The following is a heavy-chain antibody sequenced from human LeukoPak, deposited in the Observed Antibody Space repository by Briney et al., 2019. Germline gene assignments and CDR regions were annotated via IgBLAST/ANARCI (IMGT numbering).Heavy chain of an antibody. CDR2: ISGSGGST. D-gene: IGHD6-13*01. J-gene: IGHJ4*02. CDR3: AKDSSPSD. Sequence: GGSLRLSCAASGFTFSSYVMSWVRQAPGKGLEWVSTISGSGGSTYYADSVKGRFTMSRDNSKNTVYLQMNSLRAEDTAVYYCAKDSSPSDWGQGTLVTVSS. V-gene: IGHV3-23*01. CDR1: GFTFSSYV.